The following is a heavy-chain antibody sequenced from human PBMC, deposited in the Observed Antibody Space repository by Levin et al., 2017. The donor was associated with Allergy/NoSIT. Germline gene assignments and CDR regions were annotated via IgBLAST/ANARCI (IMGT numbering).Heavy chain of an antibody. D-gene: IGHD2-2*02. CDR3: AREREPSVVVPAAIFFSYYYGMDV. Sequence: GESLKISCAASGFTFSSYSMNWVRQAPGKGLEWVSYISSSSSTIYYADSVKGRFTISRDNAKNSLYLQMNSLRAEDTAVYYCAREREPSVVVPAAIFFSYYYGMDVWGQGTTVTVSS. V-gene: IGHV3-48*01. CDR1: GFTFSSYS. J-gene: IGHJ6*02. CDR2: ISSSSSTI.